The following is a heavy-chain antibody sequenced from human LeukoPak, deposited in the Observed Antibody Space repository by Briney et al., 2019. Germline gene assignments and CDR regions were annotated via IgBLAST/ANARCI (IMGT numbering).Heavy chain of an antibody. CDR2: ISAYNGNT. V-gene: IGHV1-18*01. D-gene: IGHD6-19*01. CDR1: GYTFTSYG. Sequence: GASVKVSCKASGYTFTSYGISWVRQAPGQGLEWMGWISAYNGNTNYAQKLQGRVTMTTDTSTSTAYMELRSLRSDDTAVYYCARVVEVAGIHYYYMDVWGKGTTVTISS. J-gene: IGHJ6*03. CDR3: ARVVEVAGIHYYYMDV.